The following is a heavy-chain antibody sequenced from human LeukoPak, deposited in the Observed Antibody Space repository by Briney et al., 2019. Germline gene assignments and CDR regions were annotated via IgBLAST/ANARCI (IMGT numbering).Heavy chain of an antibody. CDR2: ISGSRTYI. CDR3: AGTYFHDSGGLYTDY. Sequence: GGSLRLSCATSGFTISSYNMNWVRQAPGKGLEWVSSISGSRTYIYYADSVKGRFTISRDNARNSLYLQMNSLRAEDTAVYYCAGTYFHDSGGLYTDYWGQGTLVTVSS. CDR1: GFTISSYN. J-gene: IGHJ4*02. V-gene: IGHV3-21*01. D-gene: IGHD3-22*01.